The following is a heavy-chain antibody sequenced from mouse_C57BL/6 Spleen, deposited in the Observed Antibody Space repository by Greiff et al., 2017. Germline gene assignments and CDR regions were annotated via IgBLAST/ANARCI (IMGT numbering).Heavy chain of an antibody. CDR1: GFTFSDYG. D-gene: IGHD1-1*01. Sequence: EVKLVESGGGLVQPGGSLKLSCAASGFTFSDYGMAWVRQAPRKGPEWVAFISNLAYSIYYADTVTGRFTISRENAKNTLYLEMSSLRSEDTAMYYCARQGYGSSFSWFAYWGQGTLVTVSA. CDR2: ISNLAYSI. V-gene: IGHV5-15*01. J-gene: IGHJ3*01. CDR3: ARQGYGSSFSWFAY.